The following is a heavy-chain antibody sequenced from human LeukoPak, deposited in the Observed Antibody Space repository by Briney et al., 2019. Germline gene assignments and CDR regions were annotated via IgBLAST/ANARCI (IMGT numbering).Heavy chain of an antibody. Sequence: GGSLRLSCAASGFTFSSYSMNWVRQAPGKGLEWVSSISSSSSYIYYADSVKGRFTISRDNAKNSLYLQMNSLRAEDTAVYYCARGQPTEYYFDYWGQGTLVTVSS. CDR2: ISSSSSYI. J-gene: IGHJ4*02. V-gene: IGHV3-21*01. CDR1: GFTFSSYS. CDR3: ARGQPTEYYFDY.